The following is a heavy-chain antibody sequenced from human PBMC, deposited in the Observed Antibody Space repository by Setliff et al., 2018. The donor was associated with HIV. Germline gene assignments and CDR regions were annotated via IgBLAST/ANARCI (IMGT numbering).Heavy chain of an antibody. CDR2: IHDSGRT. CDR3: ASRVYYYDSNNFLREEGFDP. V-gene: IGHV4-38-2*01. CDR1: GYSLTSGYY. Sequence: SETLSLTCGVSGYSLTSGYYWGWIRQPPGKGLEWIGSIHDSGRTYYNPSLKSRVTISVDTSKNQFSLNLTSVTAADTAVYYCASRVYYYDSNNFLREEGFDPWGQGTLVTVSS. J-gene: IGHJ5*02. D-gene: IGHD3-22*01.